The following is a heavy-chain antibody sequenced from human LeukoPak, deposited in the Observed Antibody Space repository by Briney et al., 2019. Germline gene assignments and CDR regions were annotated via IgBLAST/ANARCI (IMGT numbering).Heavy chain of an antibody. V-gene: IGHV3-74*01. CDR2: IKEDGTYT. J-gene: IGHJ4*02. CDR3: ARDFDMGITPGDDFDF. CDR1: GFSFSKYW. D-gene: IGHD3-9*01. Sequence: GGSLRLSCAASGFSFSKYWMHWIRQTPGEGLVWVARIKEDGTYTSYADSVKGRFTISRDNARNTVFLQMNSLRAEDTAVYYCARDFDMGITPGDDFDFWGQGTLVTVSS.